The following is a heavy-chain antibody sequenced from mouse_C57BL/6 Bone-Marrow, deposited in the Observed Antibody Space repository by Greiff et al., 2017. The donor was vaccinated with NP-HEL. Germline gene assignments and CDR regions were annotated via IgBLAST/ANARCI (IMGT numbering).Heavy chain of an antibody. CDR1: GYTFTDYY. Sequence: VQLQQSGAELVRPGASVKLSCKASGYTFTDYYINWVKQRPGQGLEWIARIYPGSCNPYYNETFKGKSILTADKSSSTAYMHLSRLTSEDSAVYFCARGGVFITTVVAHWYFDVWGTGTTVTVSS. J-gene: IGHJ1*03. D-gene: IGHD1-1*01. V-gene: IGHV1-76*01. CDR2: IYPGSCNP. CDR3: ARGGVFITTVVAHWYFDV.